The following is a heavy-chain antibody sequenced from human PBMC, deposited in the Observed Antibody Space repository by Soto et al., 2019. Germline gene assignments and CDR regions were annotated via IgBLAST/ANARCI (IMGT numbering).Heavy chain of an antibody. J-gene: IGHJ6*02. CDR2: IYYSGST. Sequence: PSETLSLTWTVSGFSLSSDAYCWSWLRPPPGKWLGWIGYIYYSGSTYYNPSLKSRVTISVDTSKNQFSLKLSSVTAADTAVYYCAREGRYSSSSAPYGMDVWGQGTTVTVSS. D-gene: IGHD6-6*01. CDR3: AREGRYSSSSAPYGMDV. CDR1: GFSLSSDAYC. V-gene: IGHV4-30-4*01.